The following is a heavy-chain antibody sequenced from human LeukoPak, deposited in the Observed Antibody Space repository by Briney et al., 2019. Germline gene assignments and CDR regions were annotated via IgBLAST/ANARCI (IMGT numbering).Heavy chain of an antibody. D-gene: IGHD2-15*01. CDR2: ISYDGSNK. J-gene: IGHJ5*02. CDR1: GFTFSSYG. Sequence: GGSLRLSCAASGFTFSSYGMHWVRQAPGKGLEWGAVISYDGSNKYYADSVKGRFTISRDNSKNTLYLQMNSLRAEDTAVYYCAKGLGYCSGGSCSTWGQGTLVTVSS. CDR3: AKGLGYCSGGSCST. V-gene: IGHV3-30*18.